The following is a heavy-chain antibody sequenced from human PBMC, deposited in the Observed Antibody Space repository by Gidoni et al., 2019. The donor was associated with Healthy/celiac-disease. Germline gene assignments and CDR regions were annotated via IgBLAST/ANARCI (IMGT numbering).Heavy chain of an antibody. J-gene: IGHJ4*02. CDR3: ARGAYFDY. Sequence: QVQLVESGGGVFQPGRSLRLSCAGSGFTFSTYGMDWVRQAPGKGLAWVALISYDGSNKYYADSVKGRFTISRDNSKNTLYLQMNSLRAEDTAVYYCARGAYFDYWGQGTLVTVSS. CDR1: GFTFSTYG. V-gene: IGHV3-30*19. CDR2: ISYDGSNK.